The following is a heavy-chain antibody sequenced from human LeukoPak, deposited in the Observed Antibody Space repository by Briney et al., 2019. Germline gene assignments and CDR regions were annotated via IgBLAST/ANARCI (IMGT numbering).Heavy chain of an antibody. CDR1: GFTFSSYG. Sequence: GGSLRLSCAASGFTFSSYGMSWVRQAPGKGLEWVSTIGAATYYADSVKGRFIISRDNSKNTLYLQMNSLGAEDTAIYYCAKRVGGSPYYFDYWGQGSTVTVSS. CDR2: IGAAT. V-gene: IGHV3-23*01. J-gene: IGHJ4*02. D-gene: IGHD4-23*01. CDR3: AKRVGGSPYYFDY.